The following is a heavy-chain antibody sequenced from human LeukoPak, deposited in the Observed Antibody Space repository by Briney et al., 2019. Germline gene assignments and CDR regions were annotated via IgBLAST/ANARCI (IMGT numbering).Heavy chain of an antibody. CDR2: INHSGST. D-gene: IGHD3-10*01. J-gene: IGHJ6*03. CDR3: ARLRRGITMVRGGISYYYYMDV. CDR1: GGSFSGYY. Sequence: SETLSLTCAASGGSFSGYYWSWIRQPPGKGLEWIGEINHSGSTNYNPSLKSRVTISVDTSKNQFSLKLSSVTAADTAVYYCARLRRGITMVRGGISYYYYMDVWGKGTTVTISS. V-gene: IGHV4-34*01.